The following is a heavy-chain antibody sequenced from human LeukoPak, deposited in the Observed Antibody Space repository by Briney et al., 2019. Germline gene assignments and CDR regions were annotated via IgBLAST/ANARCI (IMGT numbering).Heavy chain of an antibody. CDR1: GYTFTGYY. V-gene: IGHV1-2*06. CDR2: INPNSGGT. Sequence: ASVKVSCKASGYTFTGYYMHWVRQAPGQGLEWMGRINPNSGGTNYAQKFQGRVTMTRDTSISTAYMELSRLRPDDTAVYYCARVYYYGSGSYYNVNPYYFDYWGQGTLVTVSS. J-gene: IGHJ4*02. CDR3: ARVYYYGSGSYYNVNPYYFDY. D-gene: IGHD3-10*01.